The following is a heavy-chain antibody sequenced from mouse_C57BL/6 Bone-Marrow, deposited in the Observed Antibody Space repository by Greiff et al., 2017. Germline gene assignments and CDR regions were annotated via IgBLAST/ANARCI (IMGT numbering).Heavy chain of an antibody. Sequence: DVKLVESGGGLVQPGESLKLSCESNEYEFPSHDMSWVRKTPEKRLELVAAINSDGGSTYYPDTMERRFIISRDNTKRTLYLQMSSLRSEDTALYYCARFITTVVALPESLDYWGQGTSVTVSS. CDR2: INSDGGST. V-gene: IGHV5-2*01. J-gene: IGHJ4*01. D-gene: IGHD1-1*01. CDR1: EYEFPSHD. CDR3: ARFITTVVALPESLDY.